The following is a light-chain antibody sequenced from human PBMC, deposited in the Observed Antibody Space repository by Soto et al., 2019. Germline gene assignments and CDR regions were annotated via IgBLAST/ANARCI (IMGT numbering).Light chain of an antibody. CDR1: SSNIGNNY. Sequence: QSVLTQPPSVSAAPGQKVTISCSGSSSNIGNNYVSWYQQLPGTAPKLAIYDNNKRPSGIPDRFSGSKSGTSATLGITGLQTGDEADYYCGTWDGSLSAVVFGGGTKLTVL. J-gene: IGLJ2*01. CDR2: DNN. V-gene: IGLV1-51*01. CDR3: GTWDGSLSAVV.